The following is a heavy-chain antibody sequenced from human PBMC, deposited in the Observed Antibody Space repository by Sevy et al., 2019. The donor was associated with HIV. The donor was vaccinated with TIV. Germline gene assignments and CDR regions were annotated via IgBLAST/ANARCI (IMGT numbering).Heavy chain of an antibody. CDR3: ARDRNLGYCSGGSCYLPEAFDI. J-gene: IGHJ3*02. CDR2: IYYSGST. Sequence: SETLSLTCTVSGGSISSYYWSWIRQPPGKGLEWIGYIYYSGSTNYNPSLKSRVTISVDTSKNQFSLKLSSVTAADTAVYYCARDRNLGYCSGGSCYLPEAFDIWGQGTMVTVSS. V-gene: IGHV4-59*01. D-gene: IGHD2-15*01. CDR1: GGSISSYY.